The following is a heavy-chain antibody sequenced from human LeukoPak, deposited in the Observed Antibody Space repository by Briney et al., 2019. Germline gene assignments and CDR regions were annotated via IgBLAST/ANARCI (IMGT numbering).Heavy chain of an antibody. J-gene: IGHJ4*02. CDR1: GGSISSYY. CDR2: IYYSGST. V-gene: IGHV4-59*08. D-gene: IGHD2-2*01. CDR3: ARGAVVPAAPDFFDY. Sequence: SETLSLTCTVSGGSISSYYWSWIRQPPGKGLEWIGYIYYSGSTNYNPSLKSRVTISVDTSKNQFSLKLSSVTAADTAVYYCARGAVVPAAPDFFDYWGQGTLVTVSS.